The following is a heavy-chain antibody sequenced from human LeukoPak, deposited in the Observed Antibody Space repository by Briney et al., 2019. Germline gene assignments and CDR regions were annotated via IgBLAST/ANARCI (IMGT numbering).Heavy chain of an antibody. CDR2: ISGSGGST. Sequence: PGGSLRLSCAASGFTFSSYGMSWVRQAPGKGLEWVSAISGSGGSTYYADSVKGRFTISRDNSENTLYLQMNSLRAEDTAVYYCAKAPTYYYGSGSYSVLDYWGQGTLVTVSS. V-gene: IGHV3-23*01. J-gene: IGHJ4*02. CDR1: GFTFSSYG. CDR3: AKAPTYYYGSGSYSVLDY. D-gene: IGHD3-10*01.